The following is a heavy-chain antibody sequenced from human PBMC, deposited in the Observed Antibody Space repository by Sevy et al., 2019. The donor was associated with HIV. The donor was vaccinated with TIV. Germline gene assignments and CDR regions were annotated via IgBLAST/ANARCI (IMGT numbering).Heavy chain of an antibody. Sequence: GESLKISCKGSGYSFTKYWIGWVRQMPGKGLEWMGIICPGDSDTSYRPSFQGQVTISADKSISTAYLPWSSLKASDTAMYYCTSLGGNGTSGYHFFDHWGQGTLVTVSS. J-gene: IGHJ4*02. CDR2: ICPGDSDT. D-gene: IGHD3-22*01. CDR1: GYSFTKYW. CDR3: TSLGGNGTSGYHFFDH. V-gene: IGHV5-51*01.